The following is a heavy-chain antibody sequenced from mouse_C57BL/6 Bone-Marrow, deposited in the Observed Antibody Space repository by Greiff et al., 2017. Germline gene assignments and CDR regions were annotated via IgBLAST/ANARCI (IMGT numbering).Heavy chain of an antibody. CDR2: IRNKANGYTT. Sequence: EVKLVESGGGLVQPGASLRLSCAASGFTFTDYYMSWVRQPPGKALEWLALIRNKANGYTTEYTASVKGRFTISRDNSQNILYLQMNTLRAEDSATYYCVKAVCSSPYFDYWGQGTTLTVSS. V-gene: IGHV7-4*01. CDR3: VKAVCSSPYFDY. J-gene: IGHJ2*01. D-gene: IGHD1-1*01. CDR1: GFTFTDYY.